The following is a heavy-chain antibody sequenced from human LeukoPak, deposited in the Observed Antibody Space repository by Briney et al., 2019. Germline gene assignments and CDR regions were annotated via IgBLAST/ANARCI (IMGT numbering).Heavy chain of an antibody. CDR2: INPNSGGT. CDR3: ARESDSGSYDIDY. J-gene: IGHJ4*02. V-gene: IGHV1-2*02. D-gene: IGHD1-26*01. CDR1: GYTFTGYY. Sequence: SVKVSCKASGYTFTGYYMHWVRQAPGQGLEWMGWINPNSGGTNYAQKFQGRVTMTRDTSISTAYMELSRLRSDDTAVYYCARESDSGSYDIDYRGQGTLVTVSS.